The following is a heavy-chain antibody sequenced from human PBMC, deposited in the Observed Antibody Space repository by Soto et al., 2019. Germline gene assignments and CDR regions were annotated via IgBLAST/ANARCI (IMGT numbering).Heavy chain of an antibody. CDR3: ARANRAAMVQGDAFDI. V-gene: IGHV4-30-4*01. Sequence: QVQLQESGPGLVKPSQTLSLTCTVSGGSISSGDYYWSWIRQPPGKGLEWIGYIYYSGSTYYNPSLKSRVTISVDTSKNQFSLKLSSVTAADTAVYYCARANRAAMVQGDAFDIWGQGTMVTFSS. J-gene: IGHJ3*02. CDR1: GGSISSGDYY. CDR2: IYYSGST. D-gene: IGHD5-18*01.